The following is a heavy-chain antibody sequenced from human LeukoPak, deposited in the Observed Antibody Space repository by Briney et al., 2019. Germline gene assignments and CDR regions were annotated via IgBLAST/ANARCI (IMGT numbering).Heavy chain of an antibody. V-gene: IGHV1-18*01. CDR3: ARVHDYGDYLDY. D-gene: IGHD4-17*01. J-gene: IGHJ4*02. CDR1: GYTFTSYG. CDR2: ISAYNGNT. Sequence: ASVKVSCEASGYTFTSYGISWVRQAPGQGLEWMGWISAYNGNTNYAQKLQGRVTMTTDTSTSTAYMELRSLRSDDTAVYYCARVHDYGDYLDYWGQGTLVTVSS.